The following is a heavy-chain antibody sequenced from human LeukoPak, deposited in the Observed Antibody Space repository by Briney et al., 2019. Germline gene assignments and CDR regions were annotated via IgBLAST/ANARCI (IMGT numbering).Heavy chain of an antibody. V-gene: IGHV4-59*11. D-gene: IGHD1/OR15-1a*01. J-gene: IGHJ6*03. CDR1: GGSISSHK. CDR2: IDHSGST. CDR3: ARERTGARNNHYYYYMDV. Sequence: SETLSLTCTVSGGSISSHKWSWIRQPPGKGLEWLGNIDHSGSTNYNPSLKSRVTISFDTSKQQFSLSLSSVTAADTAVYYCARERTGARNNHYYYYMDVWGKGTTVTVSS.